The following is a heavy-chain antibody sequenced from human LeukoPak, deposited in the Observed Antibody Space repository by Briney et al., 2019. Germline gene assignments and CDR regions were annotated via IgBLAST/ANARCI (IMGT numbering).Heavy chain of an antibody. J-gene: IGHJ4*02. V-gene: IGHV1-2*02. Sequence: ASVKVSCKASGYSFTDYYMHWVRQAPGQGLEWMGWINRNSGGTNYAQKFQGRVAMTRDTSISTAYMELSRPTSDDTAVYYCARGEVPSIVVVPAAPLGHWGQGTLVTVSS. CDR2: INRNSGGT. CDR3: ARGEVPSIVVVPAAPLGH. D-gene: IGHD2-2*01. CDR1: GYSFTDYY.